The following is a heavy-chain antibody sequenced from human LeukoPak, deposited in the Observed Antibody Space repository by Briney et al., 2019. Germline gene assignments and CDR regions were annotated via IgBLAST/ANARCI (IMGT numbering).Heavy chain of an antibody. J-gene: IGHJ1*01. V-gene: IGHV4-34*01. Sequence: SETLSLTCTVYGGSFSGYYWSWIRQPPGKGLEWIGEINHSGSTNYNPSLKSRVTILVDTSKNQFSLKLSSVTAADTAVYYCARGHSPVTTKVSYFQHWGQGTLVTV. CDR2: INHSGST. CDR3: ARGHSPVTTKVSYFQH. CDR1: GGSFSGYY. D-gene: IGHD4-17*01.